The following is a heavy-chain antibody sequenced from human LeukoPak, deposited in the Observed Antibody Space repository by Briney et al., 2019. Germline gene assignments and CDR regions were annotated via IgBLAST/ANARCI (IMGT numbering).Heavy chain of an antibody. Sequence: PGGSLRLSCAASGFTFSDYAMSWVRQAPGKGLEWVSAITGSGGSTYYADSVKGRFTISRDSSKNTLYLQMNSLRAEDTGVYYCARVAFRSSSHISGMDDWGQETLVTVSS. CDR3: ARVAFRSSSHISGMDD. V-gene: IGHV3-23*01. CDR1: GFTFSDYA. D-gene: IGHD6-6*01. J-gene: IGHJ4*02. CDR2: ITGSGGST.